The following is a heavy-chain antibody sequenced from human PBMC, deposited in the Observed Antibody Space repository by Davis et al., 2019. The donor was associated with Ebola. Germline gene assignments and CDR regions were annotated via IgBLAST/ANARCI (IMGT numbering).Heavy chain of an antibody. Sequence: PGGSLRLSCAASGFTFSSYAMSWVRQAPGKGLEWVSGISGSGGSKYYADSVKGRFTISRDNSKNTLYLQMNSLRAEDTAVYYCAKELGYCSGDSCYGVDYWGQGTLVTVSS. J-gene: IGHJ4*02. CDR2: ISGSGGSK. CDR1: GFTFSSYA. CDR3: AKELGYCSGDSCYGVDY. D-gene: IGHD2-15*01. V-gene: IGHV3-23*01.